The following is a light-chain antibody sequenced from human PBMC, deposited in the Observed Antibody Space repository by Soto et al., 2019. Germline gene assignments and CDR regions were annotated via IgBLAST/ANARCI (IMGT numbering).Light chain of an antibody. Sequence: DVVMTQSPLSLPVTLGQPASISCRSSQSLVYSDGNTYLSWFQQRPGQSPRRLIYKVSNRDSRVPDRCGGSGSGTDFTLKISRLEAADVGVYYYMQGTHWPPLPFGGGPKVEIK. J-gene: IGKJ4*01. CDR1: QSLVYSDGNTY. CDR2: KVS. V-gene: IGKV2-30*01. CDR3: MQGTHWPPLP.